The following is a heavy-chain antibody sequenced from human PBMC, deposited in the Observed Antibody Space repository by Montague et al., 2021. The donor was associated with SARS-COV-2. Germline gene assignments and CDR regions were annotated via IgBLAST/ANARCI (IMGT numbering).Heavy chain of an antibody. Sequence: SLRLSCAASGFTFEDYAIHWVRQAPLKGLEWVSVVSGDGTSTFYSDSAKGRFTISRDNNKNSLYLHMSSLTTEDTALYYCAKDMGDYQGPIGLPPGTLLQEHLWG. CDR1: GFTFEDYA. CDR3: AKDMGDYQGPIGLPPGTLLQEHL. V-gene: IGHV3-43*02. J-gene: IGHJ6*01. CDR2: VSGDGTST. D-gene: IGHD3-16*01.